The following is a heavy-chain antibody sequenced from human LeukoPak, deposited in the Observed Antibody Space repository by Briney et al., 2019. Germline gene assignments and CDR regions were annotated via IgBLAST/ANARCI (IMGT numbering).Heavy chain of an antibody. CDR2: IRNDGSNK. CDR1: GFTFSSYG. Sequence: GGSLRLSCAASGFTFSSYGMHWVRQAPGKGLEWVAFIRNDGSNKDYADSVKGRFTISRDNSKNTLYLQMNSLRAEDTAVYYCARTYSGSYYLSTYWGQGTLVTVSS. CDR3: ARTYSGSYYLSTY. V-gene: IGHV3-30*02. J-gene: IGHJ4*02. D-gene: IGHD1-26*01.